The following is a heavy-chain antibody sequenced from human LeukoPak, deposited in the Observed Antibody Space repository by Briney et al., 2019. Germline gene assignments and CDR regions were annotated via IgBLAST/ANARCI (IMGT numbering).Heavy chain of an antibody. CDR1: GFTFSDYY. Sequence: GGSLRLSCAASGFTFSDYYMSWIRQAPGKGLEWVSYISSSGSTIYYADSVKGRSTISRDNAKNSLYLQMNSLRAEDTAVYYCARDHGGVVIDPYFDYWGQGTLVTVSS. CDR2: ISSSGSTI. D-gene: IGHD3-22*01. CDR3: ARDHGGVVIDPYFDY. V-gene: IGHV3-11*01. J-gene: IGHJ4*02.